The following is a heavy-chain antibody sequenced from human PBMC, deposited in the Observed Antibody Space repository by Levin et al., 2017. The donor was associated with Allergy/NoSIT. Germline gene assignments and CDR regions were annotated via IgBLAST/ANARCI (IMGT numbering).Heavy chain of an antibody. Sequence: SCAASGFTFSTYTMNWVRQAPGKGLEWVSSISGASDYIFYADSVKGRFTISRDNAKNSLYLQMNSLRGEDTAVYFCARGSVLAARPSWFDPWGQGTLVTVSS. D-gene: IGHD6-6*01. CDR1: GFTFSTYT. J-gene: IGHJ5*02. CDR2: ISGASDYI. CDR3: ARGSVLAARPSWFDP. V-gene: IGHV3-21*01.